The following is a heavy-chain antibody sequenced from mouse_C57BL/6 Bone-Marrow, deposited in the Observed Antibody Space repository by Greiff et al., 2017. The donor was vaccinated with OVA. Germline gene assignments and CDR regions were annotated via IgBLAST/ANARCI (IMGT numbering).Heavy chain of an antibody. CDR3: ARERTGTGGWVDY. CDR2: IHPNSGST. J-gene: IGHJ2*01. V-gene: IGHV1-64*01. Sequence: QVQLQQPGAELVKPGASVKLSCKASGYTFTSYWMHWVKQRPGQGLEWIGRIHPNSGSTNYNEKFKSKATLTVDKSSSTAYMQLSSLTSEDSAVYYCARERTGTGGWVDYWGQGTTLTVSS. D-gene: IGHD4-1*01. CDR1: GYTFTSYW.